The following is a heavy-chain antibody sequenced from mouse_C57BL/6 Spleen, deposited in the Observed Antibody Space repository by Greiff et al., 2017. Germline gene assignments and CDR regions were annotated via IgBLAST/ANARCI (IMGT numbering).Heavy chain of an antibody. CDR1: GYTFTSYW. J-gene: IGHJ4*01. CDR3: ASPMDY. CDR2: IDPSDSYT. Sequence: QVQLQQPGAELVKPGASVKLSCKASGYTFTSYWMQWVKPRPGQGLEWIGEIDPSDSYTNYNQKFKGKATLTVDTSSSTAYMQLSSLTSEDSAVYYWASPMDYWGQGTSVTVSS. V-gene: IGHV1-50*01.